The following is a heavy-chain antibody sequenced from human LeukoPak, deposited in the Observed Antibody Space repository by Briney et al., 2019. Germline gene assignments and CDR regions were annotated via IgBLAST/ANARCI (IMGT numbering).Heavy chain of an antibody. D-gene: IGHD3-9*01. CDR2: IYYSGST. V-gene: IGHV4-39*07. CDR3: ARDHLRYFDWLLQYSWFDP. J-gene: IGHJ5*02. CDR1: GGSISSSSYY. Sequence: SETLSLTCTVSGGSISSSSYYWGWIRQPPGKGLEWIGSIYYSGSTYYNPSLKSRVTISVDTSKNQFSLKLSSVTAADTAVYYCARDHLRYFDWLLQYSWFDPWGQGTLVTVSS.